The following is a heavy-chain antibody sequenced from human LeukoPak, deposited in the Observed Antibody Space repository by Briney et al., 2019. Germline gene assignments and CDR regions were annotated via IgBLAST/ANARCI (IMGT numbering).Heavy chain of an antibody. CDR3: ARHLRLLAIYYFDY. CDR1: SGSFSNYY. D-gene: IGHD3-3*02. CDR2: INDSGST. V-gene: IGHV4-34*01. Sequence: SETLSLTCAVYSGSFSNYYWSWIRQSPGKGLEWIAEINDSGSTNYNPSFKSRVTISVDTSKNQFSLKLHFVTAADTGVYYCARHLRLLAIYYFDYWGQGTLVTVSS. J-gene: IGHJ4*02.